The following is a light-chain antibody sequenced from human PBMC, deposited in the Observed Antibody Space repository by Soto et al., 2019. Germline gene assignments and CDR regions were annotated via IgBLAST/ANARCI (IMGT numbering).Light chain of an antibody. V-gene: IGKV1-39*01. Sequence: IQLTQSPSTLSATVGDRVTITCRASQSISTWLAWYQQKPGKAPKLLIYAASSLQSGVPSRFSGSGSGTDFTLTISSLQPEDFATYYCQQSYSTPSITFGQGTRLEIK. CDR3: QQSYSTPSIT. CDR2: AAS. CDR1: QSISTW. J-gene: IGKJ5*01.